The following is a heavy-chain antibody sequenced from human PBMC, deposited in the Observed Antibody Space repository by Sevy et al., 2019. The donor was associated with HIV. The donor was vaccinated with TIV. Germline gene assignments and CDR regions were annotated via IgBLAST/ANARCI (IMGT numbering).Heavy chain of an antibody. CDR3: ARNCGDDCYPGGFYYYYYGMDV. CDR1: GFTFSSYS. D-gene: IGHD2-21*02. CDR2: ISSSSSTI. Sequence: GGSLRLSCAASGFTFSSYSMNWVRQAPGKGLEWVSYISSSSSTIYYADSVKGRFTISRDNAKNSLYLQMNSLRDEDTAVYYCARNCGDDCYPGGFYYYYYGMDVWGQGTTVTVSS. J-gene: IGHJ6*02. V-gene: IGHV3-48*02.